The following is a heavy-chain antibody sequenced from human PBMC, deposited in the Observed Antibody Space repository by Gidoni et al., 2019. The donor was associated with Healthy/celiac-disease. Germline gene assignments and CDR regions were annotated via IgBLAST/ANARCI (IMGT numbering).Heavy chain of an antibody. D-gene: IGHD3-10*01. CDR1: GFTFSDYY. CDR3: ARDETALNYLFDY. J-gene: IGHJ4*02. CDR2: ISSSSSYT. Sequence: QVQLVESGGGLVKPGGSLRLSCAASGFTFSDYYMSWIRQAPGKGLEWVSYISSSSSYTNYADSVKGRFTISRDNAKNSLYLQMNSLRAEDTAVYYCARDETALNYLFDYWGQGTLVTVSS. V-gene: IGHV3-11*06.